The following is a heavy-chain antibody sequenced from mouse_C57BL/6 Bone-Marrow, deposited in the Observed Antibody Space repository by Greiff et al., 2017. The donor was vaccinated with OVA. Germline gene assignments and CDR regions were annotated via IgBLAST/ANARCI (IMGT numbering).Heavy chain of an antibody. Sequence: VQLQQSGPELVKLGASVKISCKASGSSFTGYSMPWVKQSHGNILDWIGYIYLSNGVSSSNQKFKGRATLTVDKSASTAYMELRSLTSEDSAVYYCARGGYYGPWYFDVWGTGTTVTVSS. CDR2: IYLSNGVS. CDR1: GSSFTGYS. V-gene: IGHV1-31*01. CDR3: ARGGYYGPWYFDV. D-gene: IGHD1-1*01. J-gene: IGHJ1*03.